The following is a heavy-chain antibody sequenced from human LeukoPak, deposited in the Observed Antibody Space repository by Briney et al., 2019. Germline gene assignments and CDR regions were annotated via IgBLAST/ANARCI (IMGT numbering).Heavy chain of an antibody. D-gene: IGHD5-24*01. Sequence: GGSLRLSCAASGFTFSSHGMNWVRPAPGKGLEWVSGISPNGVITYYADSVKGRFTISRDNSKGTVYLQMNSLRPEDTAVYYCAKDDAWLQYGNWGRGTLVTVSS. CDR3: AKDDAWLQYGN. CDR2: ISPNGVIT. J-gene: IGHJ4*02. CDR1: GFTFSSHG. V-gene: IGHV3-23*01.